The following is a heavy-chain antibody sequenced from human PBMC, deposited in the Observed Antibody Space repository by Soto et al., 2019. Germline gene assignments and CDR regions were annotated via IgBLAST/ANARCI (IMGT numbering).Heavy chain of an antibody. J-gene: IGHJ1*01. CDR2: ISAYNGNT. CDR1: GYTFTSYG. Sequence: QVQLVQSGAEVKKPGASVKVSCKASGYTFTSYGISWVRQAPGQGLEWMGWISAYNGNTKYAQKLQGRVTMTTDTSTSTGYMELXXXXXXXXXXXXXXXXXXXXXXXXXGXXTLVTVSS. CDR3: XXXXXXXXXXX. V-gene: IGHV1-18*01.